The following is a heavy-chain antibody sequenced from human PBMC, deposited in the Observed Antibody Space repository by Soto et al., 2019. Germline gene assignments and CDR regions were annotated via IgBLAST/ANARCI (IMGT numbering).Heavy chain of an antibody. Sequence: QVQLQESGPGLVKPSETLSLTCTVSGGSISSYYWSWIRQPPGKGLEWIGYLYYSGSTNYNPSLTSRVTISVDTSKTQFSLKLSSVTAADTAVYYWSRDWQWLGQNWFDPWGQGTLVTVSS. CDR3: SRDWQWLGQNWFDP. D-gene: IGHD6-19*01. V-gene: IGHV4-59*01. CDR2: LYYSGST. J-gene: IGHJ5*02. CDR1: GGSISSYY.